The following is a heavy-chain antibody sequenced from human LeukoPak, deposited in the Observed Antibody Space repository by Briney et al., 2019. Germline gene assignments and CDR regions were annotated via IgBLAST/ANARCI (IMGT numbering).Heavy chain of an antibody. D-gene: IGHD6-13*01. V-gene: IGHV7-4-1*02. J-gene: IGHJ5*02. CDR1: GYTFTSYA. Sequence: ASVKVSCKASGYTFTSYAMNWVRQAPGQGLEWMGWINTNTGNPTCAQGFTGRFVFSLDTSVSTAYLQISSLKAEDTAVYYCARGVGSSWPEYNWFDPWGQGTLVTVSS. CDR2: INTNTGNP. CDR3: ARGVGSSWPEYNWFDP.